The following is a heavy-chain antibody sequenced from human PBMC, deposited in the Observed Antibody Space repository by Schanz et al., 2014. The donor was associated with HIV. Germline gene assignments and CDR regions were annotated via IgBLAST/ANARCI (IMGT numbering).Heavy chain of an antibody. J-gene: IGHJ4*02. CDR1: GFSFSVYS. D-gene: IGHD5-18*01. V-gene: IGHV3-21*01. CDR3: VRGDTVFEY. CDR2: ISSSSSFI. Sequence: VQLVESGGGLVQPERSLRLSCAASGFSFSVYSMNWVRQAPGKGLEWVSSISSSSSFIYYADSVKGRFTISRDNAKNSLYLQMNSLRFADTAVYYCVRGDTVFEYWGQGTLVTVS.